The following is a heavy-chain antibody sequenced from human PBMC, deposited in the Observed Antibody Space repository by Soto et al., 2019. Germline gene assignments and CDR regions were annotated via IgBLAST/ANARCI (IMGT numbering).Heavy chain of an antibody. J-gene: IGHJ6*02. D-gene: IGHD1-1*01. CDR3: ARGAAYNWNDEPYYYGMDV. CDR2: MNPNSGNT. V-gene: IGHV1-8*01. CDR1: GYTFTSYD. Sequence: ASVKVSCKASGYTFTSYDINWVRQATGQGLEWMGWMNPNSGNTGYAQKFQGRVTMTRNTSISTAYMELSSLRSEDTAVYYCARGAAYNWNDEPYYYGMDVWGQGTTVPVSS.